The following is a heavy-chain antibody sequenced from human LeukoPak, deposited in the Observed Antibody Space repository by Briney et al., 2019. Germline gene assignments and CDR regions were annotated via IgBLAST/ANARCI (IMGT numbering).Heavy chain of an antibody. CDR2: INPSGGST. J-gene: IGHJ4*02. V-gene: IGHV1-46*01. Sequence: ASVKVSCKASGYTXTSYYMHWVRQAPGQGLEWMGIINPSGGSTSYGQKFQGRVTMTRDTSTSTVYMEVSSLRSEGTAVYYCARGTANFWSGYSSHFDYWGQGTLVTVSS. CDR3: ARGTANFWSGYSSHFDY. CDR1: GYTXTSYY. D-gene: IGHD3-3*01.